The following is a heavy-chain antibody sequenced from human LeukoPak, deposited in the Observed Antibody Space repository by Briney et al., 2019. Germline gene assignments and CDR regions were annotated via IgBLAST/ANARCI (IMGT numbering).Heavy chain of an antibody. V-gene: IGHV3-30*03. CDR1: GFTFNNYN. D-gene: IGHD5-18*01. CDR3: ARDVSRTQLWPSEYPDY. CDR2: ISYDGSNK. J-gene: IGHJ4*02. Sequence: PGGPLRLSCAASGFTFNNYNMNWVRQAPGEGLEWVAVISYDGSNKFYADSVKGRFTISRDNSKNTLYLQMNTLRPEDTAVYYCARDVSRTQLWPSEYPDYWGQGTLVTVSS.